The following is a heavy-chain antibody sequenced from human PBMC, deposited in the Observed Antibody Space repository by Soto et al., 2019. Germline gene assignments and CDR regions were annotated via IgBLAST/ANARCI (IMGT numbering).Heavy chain of an antibody. J-gene: IGHJ4*02. CDR1: GFSLSTSEVG. D-gene: IGHD3-9*01. V-gene: IGHV2-5*02. Sequence: QITLKESGPTLLKPTQTLTLTCTFSGFSLSTSEVGVGWIRQPPGKALEWLALIYWDDDKRYSPSLRSRLTXTXXTSKNPVVLTMTNLDPVDTATYYCAHRFDWYYFNYWGQGSLVTVSS. CDR3: AHRFDWYYFNY. CDR2: IYWDDDK.